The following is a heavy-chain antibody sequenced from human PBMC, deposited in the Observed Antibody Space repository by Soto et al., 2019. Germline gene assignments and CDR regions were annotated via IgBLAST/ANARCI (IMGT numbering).Heavy chain of an antibody. CDR1: GGTFSSYA. J-gene: IGHJ4*02. V-gene: IGHV1-69*13. D-gene: IGHD5-12*01. CDR2: IIPIFGTA. CDR3: ARDRSMGYSGEYYFDY. Sequence: GASVKVSCKASGGTFSSYAISWVRQAPGQGLEWMGGIIPIFGTANYAQKFQGRVTITADESTSTAYMELSSLRSEDTAVYYCARDRSMGYSGEYYFDYWGQGTLVTVSS.